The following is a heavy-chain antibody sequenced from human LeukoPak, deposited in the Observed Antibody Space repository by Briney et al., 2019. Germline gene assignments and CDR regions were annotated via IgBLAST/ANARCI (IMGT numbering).Heavy chain of an antibody. Sequence: ASVEVSCKASGYTFTSYGISWVRQAPGQGLEWMGWISAYNGNTNYAQKLQGRVTMTTDTSTSTAYMELRSLRSDDTAVYYCARDGSGSYFSSYDYWGQGTLVTVSS. CDR3: ARDGSGSYFSSYDY. CDR2: ISAYNGNT. J-gene: IGHJ4*02. D-gene: IGHD1-26*01. V-gene: IGHV1-18*01. CDR1: GYTFTSYG.